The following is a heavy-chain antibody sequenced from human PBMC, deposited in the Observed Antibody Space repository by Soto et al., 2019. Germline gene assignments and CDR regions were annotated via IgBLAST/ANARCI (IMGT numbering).Heavy chain of an antibody. Sequence: QVQLVESGGGVVQPGRSLRLSCAASGFTFSSYAMHWVRQAPGKGLEWVAVISYDGSNKYYADSVKGRFTISRDNSKNPLYLQMNSLRAEDTAVYYCAREMATIFDYWGQGTLVTVSS. CDR2: ISYDGSNK. CDR3: AREMATIFDY. J-gene: IGHJ4*02. V-gene: IGHV3-30-3*01. D-gene: IGHD5-12*01. CDR1: GFTFSSYA.